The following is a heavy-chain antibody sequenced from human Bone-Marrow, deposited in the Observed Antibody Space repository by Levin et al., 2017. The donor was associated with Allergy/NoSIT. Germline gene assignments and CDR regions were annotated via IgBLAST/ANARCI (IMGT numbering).Heavy chain of an antibody. J-gene: IGHJ5*02. CDR2: FNGGGAT. Sequence: LPGGSLRLSCAASGFTVSSDYMTWVRQAPGKGLEWVSTFNGGGATSYTDSVQGRFTVSGDNSENTLYLQMNSLTVDDTAVYYCARGRLGYCGGGACYSLASWGQGTLVTVSS. CDR3: ARGRLGYCGGGACYSLAS. V-gene: IGHV3-53*01. CDR1: GFTVSSDY. D-gene: IGHD2-15*01.